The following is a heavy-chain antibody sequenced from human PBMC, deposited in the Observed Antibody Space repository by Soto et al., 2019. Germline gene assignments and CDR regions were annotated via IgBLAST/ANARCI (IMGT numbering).Heavy chain of an antibody. CDR3: ARGSGSYYNGDGWFDP. Sequence: SVKVSCKASGGTFSSYAISWVRQAPGQGLEWMGGIIPIFGTANYAQKFQGRVTITADESTSTAYMELSSLRSEDTAVYYCARGSGSYYNGDGWFDPWGQGTLVTVSS. V-gene: IGHV1-69*13. CDR1: GGTFSSYA. D-gene: IGHD3-10*01. CDR2: IIPIFGTA. J-gene: IGHJ5*02.